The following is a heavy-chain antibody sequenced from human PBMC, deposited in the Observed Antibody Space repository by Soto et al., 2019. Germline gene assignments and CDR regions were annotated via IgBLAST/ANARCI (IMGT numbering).Heavy chain of an antibody. J-gene: IGHJ1*01. CDR2: IWYDGSNK. Sequence: QVQLVESGGGVVQPGRSLRLSCAASGFTFSSYGMHWVRQAPGKGLEWVAVIWYDGSNKYYADSVKGRFTISRDNSKNTLYLQMNSLRAEDTAVYYCARGLGQLLGPQYFQHWGQGTLVTVSS. V-gene: IGHV3-33*01. CDR1: GFTFSSYG. D-gene: IGHD3-16*01. CDR3: ARGLGQLLGPQYFQH.